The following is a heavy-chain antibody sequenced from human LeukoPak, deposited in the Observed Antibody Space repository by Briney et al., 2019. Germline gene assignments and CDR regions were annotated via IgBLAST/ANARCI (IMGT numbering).Heavy chain of an antibody. J-gene: IGHJ4*02. CDR1: GFTFRDYE. V-gene: IGHV3-48*01. Sequence: GGSLRLSCAASGFTFRDYEMNWVRQAPGKGLEWVSYISADTTTIYQAGPVRGRFPISRDNSKNTVYLQMNSLRPEDTAVYYCARDMSEKYTADYWGQGTLVTVSS. D-gene: IGHD1-1*01. CDR2: ISADTTTI. CDR3: ARDMSEKYTADY.